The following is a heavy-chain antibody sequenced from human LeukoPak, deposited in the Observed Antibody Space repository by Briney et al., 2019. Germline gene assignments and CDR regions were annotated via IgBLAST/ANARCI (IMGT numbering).Heavy chain of an antibody. V-gene: IGHV1-69*13. CDR3: ARENGIAARNFDY. Sequence: EASVKVSCKASGGTFSSYAISWVRQAPGQGLEWMGGIIPNFGTANYAQKFQGRVTITADESTSTAYMELSSLRSEDTAVYYCARENGIAARNFDYWGQGTLVTVSS. J-gene: IGHJ4*02. CDR1: GGTFSSYA. CDR2: IIPNFGTA. D-gene: IGHD6-6*01.